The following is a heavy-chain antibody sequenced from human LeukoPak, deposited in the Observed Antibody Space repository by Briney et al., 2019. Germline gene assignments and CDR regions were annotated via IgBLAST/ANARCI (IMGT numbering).Heavy chain of an antibody. CDR3: ARETFIMTTVTTTHALDI. CDR1: GYTFTGYY. J-gene: IGHJ3*02. CDR2: INPNSGGT. Sequence: ASVKVSCKASGYTFTGYYMHWVRQAPGQGLEWMGWINPNSGGTNYAQKFQGRVTMTRDTSISTAYMELSRLRSDDTAVYYCARETFIMTTVTTTHALDIWGQGTMVTVSS. D-gene: IGHD4-17*01. V-gene: IGHV1-2*02.